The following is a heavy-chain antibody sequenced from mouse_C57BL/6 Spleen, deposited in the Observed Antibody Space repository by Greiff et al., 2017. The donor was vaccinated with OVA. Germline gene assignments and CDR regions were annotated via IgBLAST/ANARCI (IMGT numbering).Heavy chain of an antibody. CDR2: INPSNGGT. Sequence: QVQLQQSGPELVKPGASVKISCKASGYTFTDYYINWVKQRPGQGLEWIGNINPSNGGTNYNEKFKSKATLTVDKSSSTACMQLRSLTSEDSAVYYCARGHFLYYAMDYWGQGTSVTVSS. J-gene: IGHJ4*01. V-gene: IGHV1-53*01. CDR3: ARGHFLYYAMDY. CDR1: GYTFTDYY.